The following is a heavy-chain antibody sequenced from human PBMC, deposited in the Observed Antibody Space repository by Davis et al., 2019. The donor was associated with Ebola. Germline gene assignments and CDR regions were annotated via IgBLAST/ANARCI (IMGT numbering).Heavy chain of an antibody. J-gene: IGHJ6*04. CDR2: IKQDGSEK. CDR1: GFTFSSYW. CDR3: ARDPGSSWYFMDV. V-gene: IGHV3-7*01. D-gene: IGHD6-13*01. Sequence: GESLKISCAASGFTFSSYWMSWVRQAPGKGLGWVANIKQDGSEKYYVDSVKGRFTISRDNAKNSLYLQMNSLRAEDTAVYYCARDPGSSWYFMDVWGKGTTVAVSS.